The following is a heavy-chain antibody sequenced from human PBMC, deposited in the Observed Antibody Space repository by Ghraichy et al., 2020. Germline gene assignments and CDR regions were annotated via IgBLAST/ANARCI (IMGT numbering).Heavy chain of an antibody. V-gene: IGHV4-59*02. D-gene: IGHD3-22*01. CDR2: IHYKGTS. J-gene: IGHJ5*02. CDR1: GGSVSNFY. CDR3: ARDLSYYYDTSGWGWFDP. Sequence: SETLSLTCAVSGGSVSNFYWTWIRQPPGKGLEWIGLIHYKGTSNHNPSLTSRVILSVDTSKNQVSLRLFSVTAADTATYFCARDLSYYYDTSGWGWFDPWGQGTTVIVSS.